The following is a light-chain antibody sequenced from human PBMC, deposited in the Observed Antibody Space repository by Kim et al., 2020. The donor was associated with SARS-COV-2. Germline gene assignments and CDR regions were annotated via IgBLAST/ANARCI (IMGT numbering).Light chain of an antibody. CDR1: QSVTTD. CDR2: DAS. V-gene: IGKV3-15*01. CDR3: QQYNKWPYT. Sequence: SVSPGEIATLSCTASQSVTTDLAWYQHKPGQAPRLLISDASARATGLPVRFSGSGSGTEFTLTITSLQSEDFAVYFCQQYNKWPYTFGQGTKLEI. J-gene: IGKJ2*01.